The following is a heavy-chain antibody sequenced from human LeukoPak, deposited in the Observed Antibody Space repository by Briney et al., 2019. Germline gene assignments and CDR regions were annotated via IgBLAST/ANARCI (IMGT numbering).Heavy chain of an antibody. CDR2: SYHSGST. J-gene: IGHJ4*02. D-gene: IGHD3-9*01. CDR3: ARVRNDILTGYYLFDY. V-gene: IGHV4-4*02. Sequence: SGTLSLTCAVSGGSISSSNWWSWVRQPPGKGLEWIGESYHSGSTNYNPSLKRRVTISVDKYKKQFSLQMSTVTDADTAVYYCARVRNDILTGYYLFDYWGQGTLVTVSS. CDR1: GGSISSSNW.